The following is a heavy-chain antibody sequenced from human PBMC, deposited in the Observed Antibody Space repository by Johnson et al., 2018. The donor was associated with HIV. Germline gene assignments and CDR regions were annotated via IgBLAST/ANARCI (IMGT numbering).Heavy chain of an antibody. Sequence: QMQFVESGGGVVQPGGSLRLSCAASGFTFTTYGMHWVRQAPGKGLEWVAIITHDGSKKYYADSVQGRFTISRDDSKNTLYLQMSSLRPEDTAVYYCAKGVEPAAADAFDIWGQGTMVTVSS. CDR3: AKGVEPAAADAFDI. CDR2: ITHDGSKK. V-gene: IGHV3-30*02. D-gene: IGHD2-2*01. J-gene: IGHJ3*02. CDR1: GFTFTTYG.